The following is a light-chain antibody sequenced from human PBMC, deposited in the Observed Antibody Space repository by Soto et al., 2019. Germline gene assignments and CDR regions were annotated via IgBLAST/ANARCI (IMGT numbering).Light chain of an antibody. CDR2: ATS. V-gene: IGKV1-39*01. Sequence: DIQMTQSPSSLSASLGDRVTITCRASQNIDNYLNWYQHKPGKAPKLLFYATSTLQSGVPSRFSGSGSGTEFTLTISSLQPEDFATYFCQESYTGPAVSFGGGTKVDIK. CDR3: QESYTGPAVS. J-gene: IGKJ4*01. CDR1: QNIDNY.